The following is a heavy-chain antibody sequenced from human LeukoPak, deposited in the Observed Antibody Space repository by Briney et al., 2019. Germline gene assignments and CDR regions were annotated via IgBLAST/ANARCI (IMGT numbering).Heavy chain of an antibody. CDR1: GGSISSGSYY. D-gene: IGHD3-3*01. J-gene: IGHJ5*02. Sequence: SETLSLTCTVSGGSISSGSYYWSWIRQPAGKGLEWIGRIYTSGSTNYNPSLKSRVTISVDTSKNQFSLKLSSVTAADTAVYYCATVSRITIFGVVTRNWFDPWGQGTLVTVSS. CDR3: ATVSRITIFGVVTRNWFDP. CDR2: IYTSGST. V-gene: IGHV4-61*02.